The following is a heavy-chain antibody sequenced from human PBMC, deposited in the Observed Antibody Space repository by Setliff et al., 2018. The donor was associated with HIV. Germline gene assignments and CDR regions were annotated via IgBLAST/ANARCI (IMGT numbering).Heavy chain of an antibody. CDR2: ISAYTGNR. J-gene: IGHJ6*03. D-gene: IGHD2-15*01. CDR1: GYTFSDYG. Sequence: ASVKVSCKASGYTFSDYGISWVRQAPGQGPEWVGWISAYTGNRNYTQKLQGRVIMTTQRSTSTAYMELSSLRSADTAVYYCARGSDPPYYYYYYMDVWGKGTTVTVSS. CDR3: ARGSDPPYYYYYYMDV. V-gene: IGHV1-18*01.